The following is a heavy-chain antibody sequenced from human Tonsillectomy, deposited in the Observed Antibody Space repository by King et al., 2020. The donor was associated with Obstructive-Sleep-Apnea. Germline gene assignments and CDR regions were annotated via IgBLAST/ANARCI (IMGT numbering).Heavy chain of an antibody. Sequence: LQLQESGPGLVKPSETLSLTCTVSGGSLSRTDHYWGWIRQPPGKGLEWIGTLYYSGGTYYTPSPESRVTISVAPSKNQFSLKLGSVTAADTAVYYCARLPYFDTHDAGHIWGQGTMVTVSS. CDR3: ARLPYFDTHDAGHI. D-gene: IGHD3-22*01. CDR2: LYYSGGT. J-gene: IGHJ3*02. CDR1: GGSLSRTDHY. V-gene: IGHV4-39*01.